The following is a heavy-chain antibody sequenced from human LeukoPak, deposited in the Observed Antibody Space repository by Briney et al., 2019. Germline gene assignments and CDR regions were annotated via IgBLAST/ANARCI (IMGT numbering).Heavy chain of an antibody. Sequence: ASVKVSCKASGYTFTGYYMHWVRQAPGQGLEWMGWINPNSGGTNYAQKFQGRVTMTRDTSISTAYMELSRLRSDDTAVYYRASTYYYDSSGYLTLGYWGQGTLVTVSS. V-gene: IGHV1-2*02. J-gene: IGHJ4*02. CDR1: GYTFTGYY. D-gene: IGHD3-22*01. CDR2: INPNSGGT. CDR3: ASTYYYDSSGYLTLGY.